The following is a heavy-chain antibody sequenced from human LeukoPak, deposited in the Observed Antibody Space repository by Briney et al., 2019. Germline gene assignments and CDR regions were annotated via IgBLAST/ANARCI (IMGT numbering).Heavy chain of an antibody. V-gene: IGHV4-39*01. CDR2: IRYIATT. CDR3: TRQLSWASDTGDC. J-gene: IGHJ4*02. CDR1: GGSISGSRRY. D-gene: IGHD6-13*01. Sequence: SETLSLTCNVSGGSISGSRRYWGWVRQPPGGGLEGIGSIRYIATTYYNPSLQSRLTISVDNSQNQFSLKLKSVTAADTSMYYCTRQLSWASDTGDCGGQGTLVTVSS.